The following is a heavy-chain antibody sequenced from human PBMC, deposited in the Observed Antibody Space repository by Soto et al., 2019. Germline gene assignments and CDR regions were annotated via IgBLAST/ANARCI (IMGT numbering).Heavy chain of an antibody. CDR2: IIPIYGTA. CDR3: ARDLGRRSAGSCRYNCLDP. Sequence: QVQLVQSGAEVKKPGSSVKVSCKASGGTLSSSAISWVRQAPGQGLEWMGGIIPIYGTANYAQKFQGRVTITADASTSPAYRELSSLRSDDTAVYYCARDLGRRSAGSCRYNCLDPWGQGTLVTVAS. J-gene: IGHJ5*02. CDR1: GGTLSSSA. V-gene: IGHV1-69*01. D-gene: IGHD2-15*01.